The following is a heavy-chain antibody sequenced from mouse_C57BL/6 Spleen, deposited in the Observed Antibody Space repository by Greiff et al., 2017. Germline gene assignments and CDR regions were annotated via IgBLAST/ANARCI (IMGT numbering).Heavy chain of an antibody. CDR1: GYTFTSYW. V-gene: IGHV1-69*01. Sequence: KESCKASGYTFTSYWMHWVKQRPGQGLEWIGEIDPSDSYTNYNQKFKGKSTLTVDKSSSTAYMQLSSLTSEDSAVYYCARGYLDYWGQGTTLTVSS. J-gene: IGHJ2*01. CDR3: ARGYLDY. CDR2: IDPSDSYT. D-gene: IGHD5-1*01.